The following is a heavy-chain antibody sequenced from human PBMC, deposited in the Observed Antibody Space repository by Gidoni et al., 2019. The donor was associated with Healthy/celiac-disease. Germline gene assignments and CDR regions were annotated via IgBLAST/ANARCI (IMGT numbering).Heavy chain of an antibody. V-gene: IGHV3-23*01. CDR2: ISGSGGST. J-gene: IGHJ6*02. CDR3: AKANYDSSGYYQLNYYYYGMDV. CDR1: GFTFSSYA. D-gene: IGHD3-22*01. Sequence: EVQLLESGGGLVQPGGSLRLSCAASGFTFSSYAMRLVRQAPGKGLEWVSAISGSGGSTYYADSVKGRFTISRDNSKNTLYLQMNSLRAEDTAVYYCAKANYDSSGYYQLNYYYYGMDVWGQGTTVTVSS.